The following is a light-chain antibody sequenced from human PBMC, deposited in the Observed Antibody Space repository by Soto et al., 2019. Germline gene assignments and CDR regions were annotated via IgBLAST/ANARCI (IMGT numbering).Light chain of an antibody. CDR2: GAS. CDR1: QSVWGTY. Sequence: IVLTQSPGPLSLSPGERATLSCRASQSVWGTYLAWYQHKPGQAPRLLIYGASNRASGIPDRFSGSGSGTDFTLTISRLEPEDFAVYYCQQYGSSPITFGQGTRLE. CDR3: QQYGSSPIT. V-gene: IGKV3-20*01. J-gene: IGKJ5*01.